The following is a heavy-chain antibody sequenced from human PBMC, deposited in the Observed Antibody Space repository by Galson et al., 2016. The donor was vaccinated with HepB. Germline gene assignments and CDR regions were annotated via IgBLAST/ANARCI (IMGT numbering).Heavy chain of an antibody. CDR1: GFTFSSYA. V-gene: IGHV3-23*01. CDR2: ISGSGYNT. CDR3: AKSQPGYSSGWYTLPIDAFDI. Sequence: SLRLSCAAPGFTFSSYAMSWVRQAPGKGLEWVSTISGSGYNTYYADSVKGRFTISRDNSKNTLYLQMNSLRAEDTAVYYCAKSQPGYSSGWYTLPIDAFDIWGQGTMVTVSS. D-gene: IGHD6-19*01. J-gene: IGHJ3*02.